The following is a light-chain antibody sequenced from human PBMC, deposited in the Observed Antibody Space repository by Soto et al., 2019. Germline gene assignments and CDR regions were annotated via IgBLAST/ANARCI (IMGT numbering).Light chain of an antibody. V-gene: IGKV3-15*01. CDR2: GAS. CDR3: RQYNSWPPFT. CDR1: QSVSSN. Sequence: EIVMTQSPATLSLSPGERATLSCRASQSVSSNLAWYQQKPGQAPRLLIYGASTRATGIPARFSGSGSGTEFTLPISSLQSEDFAVYYCRQYNSWPPFTFGPGTKVDIK. J-gene: IGKJ3*01.